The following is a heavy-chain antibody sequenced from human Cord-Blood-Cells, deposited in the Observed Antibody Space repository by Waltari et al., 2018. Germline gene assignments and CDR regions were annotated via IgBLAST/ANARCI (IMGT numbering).Heavy chain of an antibody. D-gene: IGHD3-22*01. CDR1: GYTFTGYY. Sequence: QVQLVQSGAEVKKPGASVKVAWQASGYTFTGYYMQRMRKAPGQGLEWIGWINPNSGGTNYAQKFQGRVTMTRDTSISTAYMELSRLRSDDTAVYYCASGGRSTMIVVAPCDYWGQGTLVTVSS. CDR3: ASGGRSTMIVVAPCDY. CDR2: INPNSGGT. J-gene: IGHJ4*02. V-gene: IGHV1-2*02.